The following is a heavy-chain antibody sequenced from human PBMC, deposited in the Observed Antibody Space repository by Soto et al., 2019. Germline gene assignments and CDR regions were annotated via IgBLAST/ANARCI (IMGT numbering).Heavy chain of an antibody. CDR1: GFTFSSYA. V-gene: IGHV3-30-3*01. Sequence: PGGSLRLSCAASGFTFSSYAMHWVPQAPGKGLEWVAVISYDGSNKYYADSVKGRFTISRDNSKNTLYLQMNSLRAEDTAVYYCARDPEIMKLELTFFDYWGQGTLVTVSS. CDR3: ARDPEIMKLELTFFDY. CDR2: ISYDGSNK. J-gene: IGHJ4*02. D-gene: IGHD1-7*01.